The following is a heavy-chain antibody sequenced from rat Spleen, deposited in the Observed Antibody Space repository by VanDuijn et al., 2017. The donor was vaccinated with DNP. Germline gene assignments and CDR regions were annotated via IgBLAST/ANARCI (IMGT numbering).Heavy chain of an antibody. V-gene: IGHV4-2*01. Sequence: EVKLVESGGGLVQPGRSLKLSCAASGFNFNDNWMGWVRQAPGKGLERIGEINKDSRTIDYSPSLKDKFTISRDNAQNTLYLQVSKLGSEDTAIYYCAKGPNYGGWSDYFDYWGQGVMVTVSS. CDR2: INKDSRTI. CDR1: GFNFNDNW. J-gene: IGHJ2*01. D-gene: IGHD1-11*01. CDR3: AKGPNYGGWSDYFDY.